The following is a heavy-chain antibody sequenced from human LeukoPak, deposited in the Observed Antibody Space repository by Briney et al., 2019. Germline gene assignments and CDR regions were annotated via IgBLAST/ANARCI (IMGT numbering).Heavy chain of an antibody. D-gene: IGHD3-3*01. V-gene: IGHV3-21*01. CDR3: ARGSVPRFLEWLLGFFDY. Sequence: GGSLRLSCAASGFTFSSYSMNWVRQAPGKGLEWVSSISSSSSYIYYADSVKGRFTISRDNAKNSLYLQMNSLRAEDTAVYYCARGSVPRFLEWLLGFFDYWGQGTLVTVSS. J-gene: IGHJ4*02. CDR2: ISSSSSYI. CDR1: GFTFSSYS.